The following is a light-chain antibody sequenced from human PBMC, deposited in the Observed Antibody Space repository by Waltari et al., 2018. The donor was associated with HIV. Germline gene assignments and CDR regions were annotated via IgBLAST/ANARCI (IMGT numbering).Light chain of an antibody. J-gene: IGKJ4*01. CDR1: QDIRNS. CDR2: AVS. CDR3: QQYSSPPLT. V-gene: IGKV1-NL1*01. Sequence: DIQMTQSPSSLSASVGDSVTITCRASQDIRNSLAWYQQSPGKAPNLILYAVSRLEDGVPSRFSGSGSGTHYTLTISSLQPEDFASYYCQQYSSPPLTFGGGTKVESK.